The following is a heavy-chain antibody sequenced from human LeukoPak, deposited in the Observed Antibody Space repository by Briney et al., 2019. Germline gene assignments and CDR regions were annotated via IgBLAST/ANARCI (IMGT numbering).Heavy chain of an antibody. CDR2: IYYSGST. CDR3: ARVTPRDYDYVWGSYRRDAFDI. D-gene: IGHD3-16*02. CDR1: GGSISSYY. Sequence: SETLSLTCTVSGGSISSYYWSWIRQPPGKGLEWIGYIYYSGSTNYNPSLKSRVTISVDTSKNQFSLKLSSVTAADTAVYYCARVTPRDYDYVWGSYRRDAFDIWGQGSMVTVSS. J-gene: IGHJ3*02. V-gene: IGHV4-59*01.